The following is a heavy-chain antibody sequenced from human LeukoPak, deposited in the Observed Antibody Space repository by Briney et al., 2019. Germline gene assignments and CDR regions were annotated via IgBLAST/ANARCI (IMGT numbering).Heavy chain of an antibody. J-gene: IGHJ3*01. CDR2: VSSGGTVT. Sequence: GGSLRLSCAASGFIFSDYGIHWVRQAPGEGLEWVAVVSSGGTVTYYGDSVKDRFTVSRDNSKSTLYLQMNSLRVEDTAVYYCTKEDAVAPPRYAFDVWGQGTMVTVSS. CDR3: TKEDAVAPPRYAFDV. D-gene: IGHD2-2*01. V-gene: IGHV3-30*18. CDR1: GFIFSDYG.